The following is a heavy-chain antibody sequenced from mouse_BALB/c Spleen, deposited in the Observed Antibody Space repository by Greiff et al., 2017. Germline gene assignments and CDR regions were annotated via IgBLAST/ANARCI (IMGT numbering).Heavy chain of an antibody. D-gene: IGHD2-3*01. CDR2: ISSGGGYT. V-gene: IGHV5-9-4*01. CDR3: AREGYDGYDAWFAY. Sequence: EVMLVESGGGLVKPGGSLKLSCAASGFTFSSYAMSWVRQSPEKRLEWVAEISSGGGYTYYPDTVTGRFTFSRDNAKNTLYLELSSLRSEDTAMYYCAREGYDGYDAWFAYWGQGTLVTVSA. J-gene: IGHJ3*01. CDR1: GFTFSSYA.